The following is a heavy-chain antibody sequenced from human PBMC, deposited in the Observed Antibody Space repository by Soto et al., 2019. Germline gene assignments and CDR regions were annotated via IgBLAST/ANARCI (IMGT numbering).Heavy chain of an antibody. J-gene: IGHJ6*02. D-gene: IGHD1-7*01. V-gene: IGHV3-23*01. CDR3: ARSEGFNWNYVHYYYYGMDV. Sequence: PGGSLRLSCAASGFTFSSYAMSWVRQAPGKGLEWVSAISGRGGSTYYADSVKGRFTISRDNSKSTLYLQMNSLRAEDTAVYYCARSEGFNWNYVHYYYYGMDVWCQGTTVTVSS. CDR2: ISGRGGST. CDR1: GFTFSSYA.